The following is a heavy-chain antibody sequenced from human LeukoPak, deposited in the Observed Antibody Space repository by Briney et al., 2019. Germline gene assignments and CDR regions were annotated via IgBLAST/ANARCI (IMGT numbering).Heavy chain of an antibody. J-gene: IGHJ5*02. CDR2: IVPIFGTA. CDR1: GGTFSSYA. V-gene: IGHV1-69*05. D-gene: IGHD2-2*01. Sequence: GSSVKVSCKASGGTFSSYAISWVRQAPGPGLEWMGGIVPIFGTANYAQTFQGRVTITTDESTSTAYMERSSLRSEDTAVYYCARDKYAGATWFDPWGQGTLFTASS. CDR3: ARDKYAGATWFDP.